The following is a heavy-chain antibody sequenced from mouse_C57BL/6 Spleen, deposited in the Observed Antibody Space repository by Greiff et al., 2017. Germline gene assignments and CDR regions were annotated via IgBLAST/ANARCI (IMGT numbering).Heavy chain of an antibody. V-gene: IGHV5-17*01. CDR1: GFTFSDYG. D-gene: IGHD2-4*01. Sequence: EVHLVESGGGLVKPGGSLKLSCAASGFTFSDYGMHWVRQAPEKGLEWVAYISSGSSTIYYADTVKGRFTISRDNAKNTLFLQMTSLRSEDTAMYYCASDYGRYFDVWGTGTTVTVSS. CDR3: ASDYGRYFDV. J-gene: IGHJ1*03. CDR2: ISSGSSTI.